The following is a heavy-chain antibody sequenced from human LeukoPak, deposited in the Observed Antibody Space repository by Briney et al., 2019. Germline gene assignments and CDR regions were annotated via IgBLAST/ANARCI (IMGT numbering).Heavy chain of an antibody. CDR2: INPNSGGT. Sequence: ASVKVSCKASGYTFTGYYMHWVRQAPGQGLEWMGWINPNSGGTNYAQKFQGRVTMTRDTSISTAYMELSRLRSDDTAVYYCARLTGTTDPYYFDYWGQGTLVTVSS. J-gene: IGHJ4*02. D-gene: IGHD1-7*01. V-gene: IGHV1-2*02. CDR1: GYTFTGYY. CDR3: ARLTGTTDPYYFDY.